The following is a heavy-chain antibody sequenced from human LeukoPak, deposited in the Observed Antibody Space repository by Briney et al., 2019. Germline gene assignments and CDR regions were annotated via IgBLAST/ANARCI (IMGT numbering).Heavy chain of an antibody. CDR3: AKDRRYCSSTTCPQY. CDR2: IKPNSGDT. Sequence: ASVKVSCKASGYTFTAYYMHWVRQAPGQGPEWMGWIKPNSGDTWYAQKFQGRVTLTRDTSISTAYMELSSLDSDDTAVYYCAKDRRYCSSTTCPQYWGQGTLVTVSS. D-gene: IGHD2-2*01. J-gene: IGHJ4*02. CDR1: GYTFTAYY. V-gene: IGHV1-2*02.